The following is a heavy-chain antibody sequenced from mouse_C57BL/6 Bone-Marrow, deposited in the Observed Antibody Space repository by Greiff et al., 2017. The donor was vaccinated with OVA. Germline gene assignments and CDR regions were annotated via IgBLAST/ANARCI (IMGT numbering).Heavy chain of an antibody. CDR3: AGGGFKSSSGPFDY. CDR1: GFTFSDYY. CDR2: INYDGSST. J-gene: IGHJ2*01. V-gene: IGHV5-16*01. Sequence: EVKLMESEGGLVQPGSSMKLSCTASGFTFSDYYMAWVRQVPEKGLEWVANINYDGSSTYYLDSLKSRFIISRDNAKNILYLQMSSLKSEDTATYYCAGGGFKSSSGPFDYWGQGTTLTVSA. D-gene: IGHD3-2*02.